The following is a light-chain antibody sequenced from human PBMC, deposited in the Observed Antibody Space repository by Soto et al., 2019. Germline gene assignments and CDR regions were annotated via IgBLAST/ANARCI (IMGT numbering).Light chain of an antibody. J-gene: IGKJ4*01. CDR3: QQYNNWPLG. V-gene: IGKV3-15*01. Sequence: EIMMTQSPATLSVSPGERATLSSRASQSINNNLAWYQQKPGQAPRLLIYDASTRATGIPARFSGRGSGTEFTLTISSLQSVDFAVYYCQQYNNWPLGFGGGTKVEIK. CDR1: QSINNN. CDR2: DAS.